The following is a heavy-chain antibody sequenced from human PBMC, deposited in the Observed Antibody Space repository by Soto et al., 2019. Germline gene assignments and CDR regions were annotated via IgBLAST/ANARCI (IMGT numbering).Heavy chain of an antibody. CDR3: ARDQSHSSGYYRGGAFDI. J-gene: IGHJ3*02. V-gene: IGHV1-69*01. CDR1: GGTFSSYA. CDR2: IIPIFGTA. Sequence: QVQLVQSGAEVKKPGSSVKVSCKASGGTFSSYAISWVRQAPGQGLEWMGGIIPIFGTANYAQKFQGRVTITAEESTSTAYMELSSLRSEDTAVYYCARDQSHSSGYYRGGAFDIWGQGTMVTVSS. D-gene: IGHD3-22*01.